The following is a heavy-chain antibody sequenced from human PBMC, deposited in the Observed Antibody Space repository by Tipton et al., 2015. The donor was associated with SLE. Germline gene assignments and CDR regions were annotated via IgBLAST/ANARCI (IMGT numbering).Heavy chain of an antibody. Sequence: GSLRLSCAASGFPFSSYAMHWVRQAPGKGLEYVSAISSNGGSTYYADSVKGRFTISRDNSKNTLYLQMGSLRAEDMAVYYCAGYSGYVDAFDIWGQGTMVTVSS. V-gene: IGHV3-64*02. CDR3: AGYSGYVDAFDI. J-gene: IGHJ3*02. CDR2: ISSNGGST. D-gene: IGHD5-12*01. CDR1: GFPFSSYA.